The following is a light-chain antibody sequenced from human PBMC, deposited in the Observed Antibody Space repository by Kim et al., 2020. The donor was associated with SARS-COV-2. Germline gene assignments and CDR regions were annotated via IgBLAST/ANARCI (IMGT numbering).Light chain of an antibody. V-gene: IGKV1-5*03. Sequence: DIQMTQSPSTLSASVGDRVTITCRASQSISTWLAWYQQKPGKAPKLLIYKASSLESGVPSRFSGTGSGTEFTLTISSLQPDDFATYYCQQYNSNSWTFGQGTQVDIK. J-gene: IGKJ1*01. CDR3: QQYNSNSWT. CDR2: KAS. CDR1: QSISTW.